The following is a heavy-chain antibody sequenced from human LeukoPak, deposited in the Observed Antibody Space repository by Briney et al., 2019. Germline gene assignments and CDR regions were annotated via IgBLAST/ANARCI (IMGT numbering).Heavy chain of an antibody. CDR3: GRDEHQGDSYGEFDY. J-gene: IGHJ4*02. V-gene: IGHV3-33*01. CDR1: GGTFSSYA. Sequence: SVKVSCKASGGTFSSYAISWVRQAPGKGGEWVGVIWYDGSNKYYADSVKGRFTISRDNSKNTLYLQMNSLRAEDKAVYYCGRDEHQGDSYGEFDYWGQGPLVTVSS. CDR2: IWYDGSNK. D-gene: IGHD5-18*01.